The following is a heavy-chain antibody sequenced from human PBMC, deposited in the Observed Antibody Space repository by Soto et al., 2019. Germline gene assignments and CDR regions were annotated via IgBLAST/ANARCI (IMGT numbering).Heavy chain of an antibody. J-gene: IGHJ6*02. D-gene: IGHD6-13*01. CDR2: ISAYNGNT. V-gene: IGHV1-18*01. CDR3: ARGDPFLAAAGPDHYYYYYGMDV. CDR1: GYTFTSYG. Sequence: QVQLVQSGAEVKKPGASVKVSCKASGYTFTSYGISWVRQAPGQGLEWMGWISAYNGNTNYAQKLQGRVTMTTDTSTRTAYRGLRSLRSDDTAVYSCARGDPFLAAAGPDHYYYYYGMDVWGQGTTVTVSS.